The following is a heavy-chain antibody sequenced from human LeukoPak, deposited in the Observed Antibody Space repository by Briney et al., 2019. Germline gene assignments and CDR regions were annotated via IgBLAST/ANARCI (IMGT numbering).Heavy chain of an antibody. V-gene: IGHV1-69*02. CDR1: GGTFTNYI. Sequence: SVKVSCKASGGTFTNYIISWVRQAPGQGLEWMGRIIPILGIANYAQKFQGRVTITADKSTSTAYMELSSLRSEDTAVYYCASARGSCYVASLGYWGQGTLVTVSS. D-gene: IGHD1-26*01. CDR2: IIPILGIA. J-gene: IGHJ4*02. CDR3: ASARGSCYVASLGY.